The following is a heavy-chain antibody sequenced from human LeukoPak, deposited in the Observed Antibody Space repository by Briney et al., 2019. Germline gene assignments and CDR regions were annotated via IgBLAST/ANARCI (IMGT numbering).Heavy chain of an antibody. D-gene: IGHD3-10*01. CDR2: IYTSGST. Sequence: PSETLSLTCTVSGGSISSPNNYWSWIRQPAGKGLEWIGRIYTSGSTNYNPSLKSRVTISVDTSKNQFSLKLSSVTAADTAVYYCARENLLWFGELHNNWFDPWGQGTLVTVSS. CDR3: ARENLLWFGELHNNWFDP. V-gene: IGHV4-61*02. J-gene: IGHJ5*02. CDR1: GGSISSPNNY.